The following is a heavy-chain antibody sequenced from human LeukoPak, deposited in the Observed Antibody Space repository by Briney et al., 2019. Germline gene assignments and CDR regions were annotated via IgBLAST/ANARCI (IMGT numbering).Heavy chain of an antibody. CDR1: KYSITSGYY. CDR2: IYHSGTT. V-gene: IGHV4-38-2*02. Sequence: SETLSLTCTVSKYSITSGYYWARIRPPPGKGLEWIGYIYHSGTTYYNPSLRSRVTISVDTSKNQFSLKLNSVTAADTAVYYCARPGITGYFDYWGQGTLVTVSS. J-gene: IGHJ4*02. D-gene: IGHD6-13*01. CDR3: ARPGITGYFDY.